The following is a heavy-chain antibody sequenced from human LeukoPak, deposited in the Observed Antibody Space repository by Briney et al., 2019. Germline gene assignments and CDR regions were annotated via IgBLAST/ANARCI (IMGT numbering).Heavy chain of an antibody. CDR3: ARETGLGWFDP. V-gene: IGHV4-61*02. Sequence: TLSLTCTVSGGSISSGSYYWSWIRQPAGKGLEWIGRIYTSGSTNYNPSLKSRVTISVDTSKNQFSLKLSSVTAADTAVYYCARETGLGWFDPWGQGTLVTVSS. J-gene: IGHJ5*02. CDR1: GGSISSGSYY. CDR2: IYTSGST.